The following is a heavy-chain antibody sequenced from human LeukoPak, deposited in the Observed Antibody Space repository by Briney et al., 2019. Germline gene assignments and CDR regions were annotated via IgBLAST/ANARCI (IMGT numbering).Heavy chain of an antibody. V-gene: IGHV1-2*02. CDR3: ARDIYPIAAAGANWFDP. CDR2: INPNSGGT. CDR1: GYTFTGYY. J-gene: IGHJ5*02. Sequence: GASVKVSCKASGYTFTGYYMHWVRQAPGQGLEWMGWINPNSGGTNYAQKFQGRVTMTRDTSIRTAYMELSRLRSDDTAVYYCARDIYPIAAAGANWFDPWGQGTLVTVSS. D-gene: IGHD6-13*01.